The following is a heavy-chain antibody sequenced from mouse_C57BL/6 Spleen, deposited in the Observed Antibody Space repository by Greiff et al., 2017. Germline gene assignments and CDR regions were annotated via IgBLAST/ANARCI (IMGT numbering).Heavy chain of an antibody. CDR2: IRSKSSNYAT. CDR1: GFTFNTYA. D-gene: IGHD1-1*01. CDR3: VREYGCPAWFAY. Sequence: EVKLVESGGGLVQPKGSLKLSCAASGFTFNTYAMPWVRPAPGKGLECVARIRSKSSNYATYYADSVKDSFTISRDDSQSMLYLQMNHLKTEDTAMDYCVREYGCPAWFAYWGQGTLVTVSA. J-gene: IGHJ3*01. V-gene: IGHV10-3*01.